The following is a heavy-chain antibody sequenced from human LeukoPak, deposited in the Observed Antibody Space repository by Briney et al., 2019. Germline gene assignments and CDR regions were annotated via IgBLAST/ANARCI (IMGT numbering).Heavy chain of an antibody. J-gene: IGHJ3*02. CDR3: ARVFPRGAFDI. CDR2: INPNSGDT. Sequence: ASVKVSCTTSGYTFSDYYIHWIRQAPGQGLEWVGWINPNSGDTDYAQKFQGRVTVTRDTSISTAYMELGRLRSDDTAVYYCARVFPRGAFDIWGQGTMVTVSS. V-gene: IGHV1-2*02. CDR1: GYTFSDYY. D-gene: IGHD3-10*01.